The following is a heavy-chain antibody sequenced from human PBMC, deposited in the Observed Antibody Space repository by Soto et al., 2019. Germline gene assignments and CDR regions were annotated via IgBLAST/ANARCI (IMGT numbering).Heavy chain of an antibody. V-gene: IGHV4-4*02. CDR2: VYHSGNT. J-gene: IGHJ6*02. CDR3: ASSGWNEDFYYYYGMDV. D-gene: IGHD6-19*01. Sequence: SETLSLTCTVSGDSVTRSNWWSWVRQSPGKGLEWIGEVYHSGNTKYNPSLKSRVTISVDKSKNQFSLHLTSVTAADTAVYYCASSGWNEDFYYYYGMDVWGQGTTVTVSS. CDR1: GDSVTRSNW.